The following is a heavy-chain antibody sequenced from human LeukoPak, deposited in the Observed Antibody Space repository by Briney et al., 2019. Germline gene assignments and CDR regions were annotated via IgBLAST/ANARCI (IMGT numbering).Heavy chain of an antibody. V-gene: IGHV3-33*01. Sequence: GGSLRLSCAASGFTFSSYGMHWVRQAPGKGLEWVAVIWYDGSNKYYADSVKGRFTISRDNSKSTLYLQMNSLRAEDTAVYYCARAPYCSSTSCYWFDPWGQGTLVTVSP. J-gene: IGHJ5*02. D-gene: IGHD2-2*01. CDR3: ARAPYCSSTSCYWFDP. CDR2: IWYDGSNK. CDR1: GFTFSSYG.